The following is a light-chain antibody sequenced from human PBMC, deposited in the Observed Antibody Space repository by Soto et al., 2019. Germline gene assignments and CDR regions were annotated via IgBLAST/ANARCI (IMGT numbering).Light chain of an antibody. CDR2: ELN. CDR1: RSDVGGYNY. Sequence: QSALTQPASVSGSPGQSITISCTGTRSDVGGYNYVSWYRQVPGKAPKLLIYELNKRPSGISSRFSASKSDNTASLTISGLQAEDEDDYYGSSYTGSGTLSVFGTGTKLTVL. V-gene: IGLV2-14*01. J-gene: IGLJ1*01. CDR3: SSYTGSGTLSV.